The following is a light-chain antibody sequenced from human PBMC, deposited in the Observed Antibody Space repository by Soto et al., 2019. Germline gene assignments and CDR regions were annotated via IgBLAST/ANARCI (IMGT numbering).Light chain of an antibody. V-gene: IGLV2-14*01. J-gene: IGLJ1*01. CDR3: SSYTDSSNYV. Sequence: QAAVTQPASVSGSPGQSITISCTGTSSDLAIYNYVSWYQQQPGKAPKLMIYQVTNRPSGVSNRFSGSRSGNTASLTISGLQAEDEADYYCSSYTDSSNYVFGTGTKLTVL. CDR2: QVT. CDR1: SSDLAIYNY.